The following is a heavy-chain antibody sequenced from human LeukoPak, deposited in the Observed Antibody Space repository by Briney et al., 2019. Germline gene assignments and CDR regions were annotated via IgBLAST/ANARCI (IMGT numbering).Heavy chain of an antibody. Sequence: GGSLRLSCSASGLTFSTYWMHWVRQAPGKGLVWVSRIDPDGNTVYADSVRGRFTVSRDNAKNTMYLQMNGLRVEDTALYYCASFRNTDIWGQGTTVTVSP. CDR3: ASFRNTDI. CDR2: IDPDGNT. D-gene: IGHD2/OR15-2a*01. J-gene: IGHJ3*02. CDR1: GLTFSTYW. V-gene: IGHV3-74*01.